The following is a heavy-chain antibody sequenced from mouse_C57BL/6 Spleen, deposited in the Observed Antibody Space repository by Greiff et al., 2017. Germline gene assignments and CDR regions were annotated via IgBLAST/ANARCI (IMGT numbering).Heavy chain of an antibody. CDR1: GYAFSSYW. J-gene: IGHJ3*01. Sequence: QVQLQQSGAELVKPGASVKISCKASGYAFSSYWMNWVKQRPGKGLEWIGQIYPGDGDTNYNGKFKGKATLTADKSSSTAYMQLSSLTSEDSVVYCCESEYLRYGLAYWGQGTLVTVSA. CDR3: ESEYLRYGLAY. D-gene: IGHD5-1*01. V-gene: IGHV1-80*01. CDR2: IYPGDGDT.